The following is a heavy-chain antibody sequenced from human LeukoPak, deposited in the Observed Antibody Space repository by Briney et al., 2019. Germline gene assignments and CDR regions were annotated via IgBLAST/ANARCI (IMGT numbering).Heavy chain of an antibody. J-gene: IGHJ6*03. CDR2: IYTSGST. Sequence: SETLSLTCTVSGGSISSYYWSWIRQPTGKGLEWIGRIYTSGSTNYNPSLKSRVTMSVDTSKNQFSLKLSSVTAADTAVYYCARESLVATGFYYYYYMDVWGKGTTVTISS. D-gene: IGHD5-12*01. V-gene: IGHV4-4*07. CDR3: ARESLVATGFYYYYYMDV. CDR1: GGSISSYY.